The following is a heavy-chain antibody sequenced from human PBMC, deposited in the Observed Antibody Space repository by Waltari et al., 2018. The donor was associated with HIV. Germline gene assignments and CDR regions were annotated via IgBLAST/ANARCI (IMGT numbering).Heavy chain of an antibody. CDR2: ISYDGIEK. CDR1: GFTFSSHA. V-gene: IGHV3-30*01. J-gene: IGHJ4*02. D-gene: IGHD3-10*01. CDR3: SRGRGGPDY. Sequence: QVQLVESGGGGVQPGRSLRLSCAASGFTFSSHAMHWVRQAPGKGLEWVAVISYDGIEKYYADSVKGRFTISRGNSRNTLYLEMNSLRAEDTAVYYCSRGRGGPDYWGQGTLVTVSS.